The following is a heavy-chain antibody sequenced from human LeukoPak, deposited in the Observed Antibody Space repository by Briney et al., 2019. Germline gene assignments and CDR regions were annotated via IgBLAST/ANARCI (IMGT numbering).Heavy chain of an antibody. CDR1: GYSFTGYY. CDR2: INPNSGGT. J-gene: IGHJ5*02. Sequence: ASVKVSCKASGYSFTGYYMHWVRQAPGQGLEWMGWINPNSGGTNYAQKFQGRVTMTRDTSISTAYMELSRLRSDDTAVFYCARAGRTAAQKYNWYDPWGQGTLVTVSS. V-gene: IGHV1-2*02. D-gene: IGHD6-6*01. CDR3: ARAGRTAAQKYNWYDP.